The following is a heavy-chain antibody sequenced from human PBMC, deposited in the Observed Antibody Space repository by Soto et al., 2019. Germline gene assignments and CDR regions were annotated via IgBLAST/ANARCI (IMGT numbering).Heavy chain of an antibody. D-gene: IGHD5-12*01. CDR3: ARVNILATRLDS. V-gene: IGHV4-39*01. J-gene: IGHJ4*02. Sequence: SETLSLTCTVSGGSISSSNYYWGWIRQPPGKGLEWIGSIYYSGSTYYNPSLKSRVTISVDTSKNQFSLKLSSVTAADTAVYYCARVNILATRLDSWGQGTLVTVSS. CDR2: IYYSGST. CDR1: GGSISSSNYY.